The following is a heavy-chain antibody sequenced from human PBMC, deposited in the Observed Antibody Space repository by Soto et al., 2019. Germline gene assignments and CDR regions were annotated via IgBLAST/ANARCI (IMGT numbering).Heavy chain of an antibody. V-gene: IGHV3-7*03. Sequence: GGSLRLSCAASGFTFSSYWMSWVRQAPGKGLEWVANIKQDGSEKYYVDSVKGRFTISRDNSRNTLYLQMNSLRADDTAVYYCGKERRGSGWFVCNYWGEGTLVTVSS. CDR3: GKERRGSGWFVCNY. D-gene: IGHD6-19*01. CDR2: IKQDGSEK. CDR1: GFTFSSYW. J-gene: IGHJ4*02.